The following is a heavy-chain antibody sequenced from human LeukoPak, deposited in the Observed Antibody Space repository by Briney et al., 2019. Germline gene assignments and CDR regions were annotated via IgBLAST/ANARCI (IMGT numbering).Heavy chain of an antibody. CDR2: ISGYGGST. D-gene: IGHD3-22*01. J-gene: IGHJ4*02. Sequence: GKSLRLSCAASGFTFSSYAMSWVRQAPGKGLEWVSTISGYGGSTYYADSVKGRFTISRDNSKNTLYLQMNSLRAEDTALYYCAKSSWYDIPFDLDYWGQGTLVTVSS. V-gene: IGHV3-23*01. CDR1: GFTFSSYA. CDR3: AKSSWYDIPFDLDY.